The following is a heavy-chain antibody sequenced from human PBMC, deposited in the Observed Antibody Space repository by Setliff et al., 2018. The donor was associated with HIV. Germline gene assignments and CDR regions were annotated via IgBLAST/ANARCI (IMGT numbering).Heavy chain of an antibody. D-gene: IGHD2-15*01. Sequence: PETLSLTCTVSGGSISSYYWSWIRQPPGKGLEWIGYIYYSGSTNYNPSLKSRVTISVDTSKNQFSLKLSSVTAAGTAVYYCARNPCSGGSCPDAFDIWGQGTMVTVSS. CDR1: GGSISSYY. CDR2: IYYSGST. CDR3: ARNPCSGGSCPDAFDI. V-gene: IGHV4-59*01. J-gene: IGHJ3*02.